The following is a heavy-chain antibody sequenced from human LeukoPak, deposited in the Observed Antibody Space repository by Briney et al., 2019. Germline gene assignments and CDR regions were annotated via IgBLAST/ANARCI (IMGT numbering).Heavy chain of an antibody. CDR2: IYYSGST. CDR3: ARDRSYRFYYYGMDV. D-gene: IGHD1-26*01. J-gene: IGHJ6*02. CDR1: GGSISSYY. Sequence: PSETLSLTCTVSGGSISSYYWSWIRQPPGKGLEWIGYIYYSGSTNYNPSLKSRVTISVDTSKNQFSLKLSSVTAADTAVYYCARDRSYRFYYYGMDVWGRGTTVTVSS. V-gene: IGHV4-59*01.